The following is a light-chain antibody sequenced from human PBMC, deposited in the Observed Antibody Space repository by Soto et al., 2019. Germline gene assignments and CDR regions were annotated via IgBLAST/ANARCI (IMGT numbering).Light chain of an antibody. V-gene: IGKV3-20*01. CDR3: QHFGSSPPII. CDR2: GVS. J-gene: IGKJ5*01. Sequence: EIVMTQTPATLSVSPGERATLSCRASQYIGSNLAWYQQKPGQAPRLLIFGVSNRAAGIPDRFRGSGSGSEFGLTISGLEPEDFAVYFCQHFGSSPPIIFGQRTRLEI. CDR1: QYIGSN.